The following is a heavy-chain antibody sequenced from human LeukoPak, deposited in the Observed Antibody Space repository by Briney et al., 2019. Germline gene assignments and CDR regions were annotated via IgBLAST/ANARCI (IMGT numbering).Heavy chain of an antibody. CDR1: GGSISSYY. Sequence: PSETLPLTCTVSGGSISSYYWSWIRQPPGKGLEWIGYIYYSGSTNYNPSLKSRVTISVDTSKNQFSLKLSSVTAADTAVYYCARGRFLESFDYWGQGTLVAVSS. CDR2: IYYSGST. J-gene: IGHJ4*02. D-gene: IGHD3-3*01. CDR3: ARGRFLESFDY. V-gene: IGHV4-59*01.